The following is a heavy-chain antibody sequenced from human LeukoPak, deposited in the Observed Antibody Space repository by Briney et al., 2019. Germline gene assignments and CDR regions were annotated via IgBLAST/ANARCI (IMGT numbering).Heavy chain of an antibody. V-gene: IGHV3-30-3*01. CDR3: ASWDIVVVPGH. D-gene: IGHD2-2*01. CDR1: GFTFSSYA. CDR2: ISYDGSNK. Sequence: GGSLRLSCAASGFTFSSYAMHWVRQAPGKGLEWVAVISYDGSNKYYADSVKGRFTISRDNSKNTLYLQMNSLSAEDTAVYYCASWDIVVVPGHWGQGTLVTVSS. J-gene: IGHJ4*02.